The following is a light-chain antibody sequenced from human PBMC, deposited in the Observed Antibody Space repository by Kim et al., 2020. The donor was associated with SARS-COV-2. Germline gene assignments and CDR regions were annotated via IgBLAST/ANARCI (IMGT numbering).Light chain of an antibody. CDR2: EGS. CDR1: SYNL. Sequence: SYNLVSWYQQHPGKAPKLMIYEGSKRPSGVSNRFSGSKSGNTASLTISGLQAEDEADYYCCSYAGSRRVFGGGTKLTVL. J-gene: IGLJ2*01. V-gene: IGLV2-23*01. CDR3: CSYAGSRRV.